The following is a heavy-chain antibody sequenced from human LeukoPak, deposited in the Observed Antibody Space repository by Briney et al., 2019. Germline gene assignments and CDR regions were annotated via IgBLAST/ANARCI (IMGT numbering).Heavy chain of an antibody. V-gene: IGHV1-69*13. Sequence: GASVKVSCKASGGTFSSYAISWVRQAPGQGLEWMGGIIPIFGTANYAQKFQGRVTITADESTSTAYMELSSLRSEDTAVYYCAREDIVVVPAAIPGSNWFDPWGQGTLVTVSS. J-gene: IGHJ5*02. CDR3: AREDIVVVPAAIPGSNWFDP. D-gene: IGHD2-2*02. CDR2: IIPIFGTA. CDR1: GGTFSSYA.